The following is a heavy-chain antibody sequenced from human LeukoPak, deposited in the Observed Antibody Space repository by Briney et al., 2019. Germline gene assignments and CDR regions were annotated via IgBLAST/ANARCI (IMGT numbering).Heavy chain of an antibody. CDR1: GGSISSYY. J-gene: IGHJ5*02. CDR3: ARRPYTTYLDT. Sequence: PSETLSLTCTVSGGSISSYYWSWIRQPPGKGLEWIGYIYYSGSTNYNPSLKSRVTISVDTSKNQFSLKLSSVTAADTAVYYCARRPYTTYLDTWGLGTLVTVSS. V-gene: IGHV4-59*01. CDR2: IYYSGST. D-gene: IGHD2-2*02.